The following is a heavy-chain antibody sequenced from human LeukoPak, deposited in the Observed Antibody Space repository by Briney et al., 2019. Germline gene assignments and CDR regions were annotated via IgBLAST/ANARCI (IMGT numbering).Heavy chain of an antibody. CDR1: GFTFSRYG. Sequence: GGSLRLSCVASGFTFSRYGMSWVRQAPGKGLEWVSAISGSDGSTYYADSVKGRFTISRDNSKNTLYLQMNSLRAEDTAVYYCANRDPAAQPGGYWGQGTLVTVSS. D-gene: IGHD6-13*01. J-gene: IGHJ4*02. CDR2: ISGSDGST. V-gene: IGHV3-23*01. CDR3: ANRDPAAQPGGY.